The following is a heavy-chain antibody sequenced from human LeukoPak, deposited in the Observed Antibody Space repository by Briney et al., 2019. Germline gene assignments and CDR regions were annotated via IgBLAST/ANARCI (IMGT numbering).Heavy chain of an antibody. CDR1: GGTFSSYA. CDR2: IIPIFGTA. V-gene: IGHV1-69*05. Sequence: SVKVSCKASGGTFSSYAISWVRQAPGQGLEWMGRIIPIFGTANYAQKFQGRVTITTDESTSTAYMELSSLRSEDTAVYYCARDKDGSYYGTYYFDYWGQGTLVTVSS. CDR3: ARDKDGSYYGTYYFDY. D-gene: IGHD1-26*01. J-gene: IGHJ4*02.